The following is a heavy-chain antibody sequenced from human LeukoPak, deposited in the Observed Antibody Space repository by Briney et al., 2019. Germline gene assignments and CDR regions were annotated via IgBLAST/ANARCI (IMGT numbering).Heavy chain of an antibody. J-gene: IGHJ4*02. D-gene: IGHD6-19*01. V-gene: IGHV4-59*08. Sequence: SSETLFLTCTVSGGSISSYYWSWIRQPPGKGLEWIGYIYYSGSTNYNPSLKSRVTISVDTSKNQFSLKLSSVTAADTAVYYCARQGQWLGTFDYWGQGTLVTVSS. CDR3: ARQGQWLGTFDY. CDR1: GGSISSYY. CDR2: IYYSGST.